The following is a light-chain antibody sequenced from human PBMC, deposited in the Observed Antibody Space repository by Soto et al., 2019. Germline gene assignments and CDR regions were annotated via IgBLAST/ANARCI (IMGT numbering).Light chain of an antibody. V-gene: IGKV1-27*01. CDR2: GAS. CDR1: QAISNY. CDR3: QKYNSAPWT. Sequence: DIQMTQSPSSLSASVGDRVTITCRASQAISNYLAWYQQKPGKVPNLLMYGASTLQSGVPSRFRGSGSGTNFNLTISSLQPEDVATYYCQKYNSAPWTFGQGTKVEIK. J-gene: IGKJ1*01.